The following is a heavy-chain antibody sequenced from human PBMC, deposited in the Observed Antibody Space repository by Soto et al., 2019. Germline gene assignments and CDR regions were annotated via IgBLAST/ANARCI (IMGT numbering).Heavy chain of an antibody. CDR3: ARTAAMVFEDYYYYGMDV. CDR1: GGSISSYY. CDR2: IYYSGST. J-gene: IGHJ6*02. Sequence: SETLSLTCTVSGGSISSYYWSWIRQPPGKGLEWIGYIYYSGSTNYNPSLKSRVTISVDTSKNQFSLKLSSVTAADTAVYYCARTAAMVFEDYYYYGMDVWGQGTTVTVSS. D-gene: IGHD5-18*01. V-gene: IGHV4-59*01.